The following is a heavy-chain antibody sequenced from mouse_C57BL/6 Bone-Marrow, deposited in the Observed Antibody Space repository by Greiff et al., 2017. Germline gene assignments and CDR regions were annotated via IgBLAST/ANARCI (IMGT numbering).Heavy chain of an antibody. CDR3: ASGILRSWFAY. V-gene: IGHV1-81*01. Sequence: VQLQQSGAELARPGASVKLSCKASGYTFTSYGISWVKQRTGQGLEWIGEIYPGSDNTYYNEKFKGKATLTADTSSSTAYMELRSLTSEDAAVYFCASGILRSWFAYWGQGTLVTVSA. J-gene: IGHJ3*01. CDR1: GYTFTSYG. D-gene: IGHD4-1*01. CDR2: IYPGSDNT.